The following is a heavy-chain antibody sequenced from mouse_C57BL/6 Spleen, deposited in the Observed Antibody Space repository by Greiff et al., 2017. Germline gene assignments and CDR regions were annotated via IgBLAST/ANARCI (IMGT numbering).Heavy chain of an antibody. CDR1: GYSFTSYY. CDR3: ARDDYGRVDY. V-gene: IGHV1-66*01. Sequence: VQLQQSGPELVKPGASVKISCKASGYSFTSYYIHWVKQRPGQGLEWIGWIYPGSGNTKYNEKFKGKATLTADTSSSTAYMQLSSLTSEDSAVYYCARDDYGRVDYWGQGTSVTVSS. CDR2: IYPGSGNT. J-gene: IGHJ4*01. D-gene: IGHD2-4*01.